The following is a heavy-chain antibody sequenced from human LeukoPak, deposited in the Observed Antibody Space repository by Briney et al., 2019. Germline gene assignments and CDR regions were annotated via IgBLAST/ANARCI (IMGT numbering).Heavy chain of an antibody. Sequence: PGGSLRLSCGASGFTFSGYSMNWVRQAPGKGLEWVSSISKSSSYIYYADSVKGRFSISRDNAKNSLYLQMKSLRVEDTAVYYCARDQNYASGNFDYWGQGTLVSVSS. D-gene: IGHD3-10*01. CDR3: ARDQNYASGNFDY. V-gene: IGHV3-21*01. CDR1: GFTFSGYS. CDR2: ISKSSSYI. J-gene: IGHJ4*02.